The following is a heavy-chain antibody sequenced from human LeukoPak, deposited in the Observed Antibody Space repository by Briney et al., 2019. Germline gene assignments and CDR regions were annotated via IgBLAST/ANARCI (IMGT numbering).Heavy chain of an antibody. CDR1: GYTFTSYG. J-gene: IGHJ5*02. D-gene: IGHD2-2*01. CDR3: ARDGDCSSTSCRRGFDP. V-gene: IGHV1-18*01. CDR2: ISAYNGNT. Sequence: ASVKVSCKASGYTFTSYGISWVRLAPGQGLEWMGWISAYNGNTNYAQKLQGRVTMTTDTSTSTAYMELRSLRSDDTAVYYCARDGDCSSTSCRRGFDPWGQGTLVTVSS.